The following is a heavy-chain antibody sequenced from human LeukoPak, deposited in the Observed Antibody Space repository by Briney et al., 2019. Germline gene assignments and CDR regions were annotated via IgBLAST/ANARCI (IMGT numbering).Heavy chain of an antibody. Sequence: SETLSLICTVSGGSISSYYWSWIRHPPGKGLEGIGYIYYSGSTNYNPSLKSRVTISVDTSKNQFSLKLSSVTAADTAVYYCAISPEWELLLSFDYWGQGTLVTVSS. CDR1: GGSISSYY. CDR2: IYYSGST. D-gene: IGHD1-26*01. J-gene: IGHJ4*02. V-gene: IGHV4-59*01. CDR3: AISPEWELLLSFDY.